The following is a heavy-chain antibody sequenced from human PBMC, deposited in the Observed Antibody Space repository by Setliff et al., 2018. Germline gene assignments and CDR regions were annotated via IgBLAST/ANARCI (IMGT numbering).Heavy chain of an antibody. CDR1: GFTLTSYP. CDR3: TRDFLGATASFDI. Sequence: ASVKVSCKASGFTLTSYPIHWVRQAPGQRLEWMGWINPDNGNRKYSQRFQVRVTITRDTSASTVFLELSTLRSEDTAVYYYTRDFLGATASFDIWGQGTMVTVSS. CDR2: INPDNGNR. V-gene: IGHV1-3*01. D-gene: IGHD3-3*01. J-gene: IGHJ3*02.